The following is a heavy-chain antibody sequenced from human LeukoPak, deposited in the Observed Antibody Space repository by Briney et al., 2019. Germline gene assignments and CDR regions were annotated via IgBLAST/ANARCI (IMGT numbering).Heavy chain of an antibody. V-gene: IGHV3-53*01. D-gene: IGHD3-22*01. J-gene: IGHJ4*02. Sequence: PGGSLRLSCAASGFTVSSNYMSWVRQAPGKGLEWVSVIYSGGSTYYADSVKGRFTISRDNSKNTLYLQMNSLRAEDTAVYYCTTRITMIIEASDYWGQGTLVTVSS. CDR2: IYSGGST. CDR3: TTRITMIIEASDY. CDR1: GFTVSSNY.